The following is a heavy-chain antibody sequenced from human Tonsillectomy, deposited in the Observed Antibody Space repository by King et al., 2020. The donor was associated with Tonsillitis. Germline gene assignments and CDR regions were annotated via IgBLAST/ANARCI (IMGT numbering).Heavy chain of an antibody. D-gene: IGHD3-22*01. CDR1: EFTFSEYG. CDR2: IKGDGSEK. CDR3: VSDRNYHDRRVYYDVLDG. Sequence: VQLVESGGGLVQPGGSLRLSCVASEFTFSEYGMTWFRQAPGEGLEWVAIIKGDGSEKYYVDSVEGRFTISRDNADSSLFLRMNSLRAEDTAMYYCVSDRNYHDRRVYYDVLDGWGPGTMVTASS. V-gene: IGHV3-7*01. J-gene: IGHJ3*01.